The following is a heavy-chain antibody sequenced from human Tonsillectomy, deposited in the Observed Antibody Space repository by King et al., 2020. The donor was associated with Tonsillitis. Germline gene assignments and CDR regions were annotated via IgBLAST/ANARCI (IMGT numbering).Heavy chain of an antibody. CDR2: ISWNTGSI. CDR1: GFTFDDFA. J-gene: IGHJ4*02. Sequence: VQLVESGGGLVQPGGSLRLSCVASGFTFDDFAMNWVRQAPGKGLEWVSGISWNTGSIGYADSVKGRFTISRDNAKNSLYLQMNSLRAEDTALYYCAIGYNWNDLGFDYWGQGTLVTVSS. D-gene: IGHD1-1*01. V-gene: IGHV3-9*01. CDR3: AIGYNWNDLGFDY.